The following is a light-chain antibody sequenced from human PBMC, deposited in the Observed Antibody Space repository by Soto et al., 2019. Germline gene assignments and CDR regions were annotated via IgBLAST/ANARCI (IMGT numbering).Light chain of an antibody. V-gene: IGLV2-14*01. J-gene: IGLJ1*01. CDR2: EVS. Sequence: QSALTQPRSVSGSPGQSVTISCTGTSSDVAIYNYISWYQQHPGEAPKLMISEVSNRPSGVSNRFSGSKSGNTASLTISGLQAEDEADYYCSSYTAGGTIFGTGTKLTVL. CDR3: SSYTAGGTI. CDR1: SSDVAIYNY.